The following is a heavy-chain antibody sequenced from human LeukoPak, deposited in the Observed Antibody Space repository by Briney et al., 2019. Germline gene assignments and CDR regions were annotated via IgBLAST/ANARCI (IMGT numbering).Heavy chain of an antibody. D-gene: IGHD4-17*01. Sequence: GASVKVSCKASGYTFTDYYMHWVRQAPGQGLEWMGWITPNSGGTNSAQKFQGRVTMTRDTSISTAYMELRSLRSDDTAVYYCAREWYGEAFDPWGQGTLVTVSS. CDR2: ITPNSGGT. CDR1: GYTFTDYY. J-gene: IGHJ5*02. V-gene: IGHV1-2*02. CDR3: AREWYGEAFDP.